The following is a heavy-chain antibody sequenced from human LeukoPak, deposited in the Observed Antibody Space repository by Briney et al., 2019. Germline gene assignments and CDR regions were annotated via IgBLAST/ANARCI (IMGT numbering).Heavy chain of an antibody. J-gene: IGHJ4*02. CDR2: IYHSGGT. V-gene: IGHV4-4*02. CDR3: ARDLTRSGYFDY. D-gene: IGHD4/OR15-4a*01. Sequence: PSETLSLTCAVSGDSISSSNWWSWVRQPPEKGLEWIGEIYHSGGTNYNPSLKSRVTISVDKSKNQFSLKLSSVTAADTAVYYCARDLTRSGYFDYWGQGTLVTVSS. CDR1: GDSISSSNW.